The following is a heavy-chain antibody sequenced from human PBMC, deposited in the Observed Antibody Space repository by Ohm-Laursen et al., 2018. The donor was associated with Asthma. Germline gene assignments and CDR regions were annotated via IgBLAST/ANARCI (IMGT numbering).Heavy chain of an antibody. D-gene: IGHD5-12*01. CDR2: INSGGRA. V-gene: IGHV3-53*01. Sequence: SLRLSCTASGFTVGSDYMTWVRQAPGKGLDCVSGINSGGRAYYADSVKGRFTISRDNSKNTVYLAMNSLGAEDTAVYFCAKVGAWPHYYYFSTDVWGQGTTVTVSS. CDR1: GFTVGSDY. CDR3: AKVGAWPHYYYFSTDV. J-gene: IGHJ6*02.